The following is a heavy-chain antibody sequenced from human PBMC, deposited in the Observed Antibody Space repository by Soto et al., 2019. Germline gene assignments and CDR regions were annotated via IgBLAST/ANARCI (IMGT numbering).Heavy chain of an antibody. CDR3: ARVAALLWFGELGGGWFDP. Sequence: QVQLVQSGAEVKKPGASVKVSCKASGYTFTSYGISWVRQAPGQGLEWMGWISAYNGNTNYAQKLQGRVTMTTDTSTSTAYMELRSLGSDDTAVYYCARVAALLWFGELGGGWFDPWGQGTLVTVSS. J-gene: IGHJ5*02. D-gene: IGHD3-10*01. CDR1: GYTFTSYG. CDR2: ISAYNGNT. V-gene: IGHV1-18*01.